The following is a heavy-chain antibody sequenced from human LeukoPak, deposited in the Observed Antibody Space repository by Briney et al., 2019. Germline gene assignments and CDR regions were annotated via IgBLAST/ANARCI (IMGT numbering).Heavy chain of an antibody. CDR2: IIGSGSST. CDR1: GFTFSTYE. Sequence: GGSLRLSCAASGFTFSTYEMNWVRQAPGKGLQWVSVIIGSGSSTYYADSVKGRFTISRDNARNTLYLQMNSLRAEDTAVYYCARWYYYETSGLYYGSFDNWGQGTLVTVSS. D-gene: IGHD3-22*01. CDR3: ARWYYYETSGLYYGSFDN. J-gene: IGHJ5*02. V-gene: IGHV3-23*01.